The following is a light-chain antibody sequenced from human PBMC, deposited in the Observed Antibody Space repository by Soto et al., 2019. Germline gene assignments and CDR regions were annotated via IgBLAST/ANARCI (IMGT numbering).Light chain of an antibody. CDR2: GNS. V-gene: IGLV1-40*01. CDR1: SSNIGAVYD. Sequence: QSVLTQPPSVSGAPGQRGTISCTGRSSNIGAVYDVHWYQQLPGTAPKLLIYGNSNRPSGVPDRFSGSKSGTSASLAITGLQAEDDADYYCQSYDSSLSGVVFGGGTKLTGL. CDR3: QSYDSSLSGVV. J-gene: IGLJ2*01.